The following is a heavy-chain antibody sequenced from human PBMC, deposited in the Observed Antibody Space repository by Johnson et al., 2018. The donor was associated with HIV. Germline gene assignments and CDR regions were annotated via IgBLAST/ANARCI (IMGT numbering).Heavy chain of an antibody. J-gene: IGHJ3*02. V-gene: IGHV3-20*04. CDR2: INWNGGST. D-gene: IGHD1-20*01. CDR1: GFTFSSYW. CDR3: ARYSWNVGAVDI. Sequence: VKLVESGGGLVQPGGSLRLSCTASGFTFSSYWMSWVRQAPGKGLEWVSGINWNGGSTSYADSVKGRFTISRDNAKNSLYLQMNSLRAEDTAVYYCARYSWNVGAVDIWGQGTMVTVSS.